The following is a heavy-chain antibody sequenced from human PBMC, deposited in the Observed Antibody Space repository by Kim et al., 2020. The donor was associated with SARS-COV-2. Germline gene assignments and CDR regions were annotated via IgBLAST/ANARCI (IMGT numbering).Heavy chain of an antibody. J-gene: IGHJ3*02. Sequence: VKGRFTVSRDNSKHTLYLQMNSLRAEDTAVYYWARDHPPLYSSSSDDFDTWGQGTMVTVSS. D-gene: IGHD6-6*01. CDR3: ARDHPPLYSSSSDDFDT. V-gene: IGHV3-30*07.